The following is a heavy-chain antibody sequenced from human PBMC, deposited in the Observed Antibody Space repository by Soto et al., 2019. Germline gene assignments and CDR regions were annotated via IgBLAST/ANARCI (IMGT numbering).Heavy chain of an antibody. J-gene: IGHJ5*02. CDR2: GNPSTGAT. D-gene: IGHD4-4*01. V-gene: IGHV1-46*01. CDR3: AREALRRGYRNFRWFDP. CDR1: GYTITNYF. Sequence: ASVKGSCKASGYTITNYFLHWVRQSPGQGLQWMGVGNPSTGATSYAQMFRGRVTMTRDTFTRTVYMELSSLNSEDTAVYYCAREALRRGYRNFRWFDPWGQGTQVTVSS.